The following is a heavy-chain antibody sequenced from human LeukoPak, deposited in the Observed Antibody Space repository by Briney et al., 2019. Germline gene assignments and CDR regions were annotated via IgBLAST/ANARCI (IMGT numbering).Heavy chain of an antibody. V-gene: IGHV4-59*08. CDR2: IYYSGST. CDR1: GRSISSYY. J-gene: IGHJ6*02. D-gene: IGHD6-13*01. CDR3: AGVVAAAGTPLDYGRDV. Sequence: SQTLSLTCTVSGRSISSYYWSWIRQPPGKGMEWIGYIYYSGSTNYNPSLKRRVTISVDTSKNQFSLKLSSVTAADTAVYYCAGVVAAAGTPLDYGRDVWGQGTTVTVSS.